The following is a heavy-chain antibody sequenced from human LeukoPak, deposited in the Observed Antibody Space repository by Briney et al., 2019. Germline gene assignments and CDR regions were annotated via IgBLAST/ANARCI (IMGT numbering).Heavy chain of an antibody. CDR1: GYTFTSYG. D-gene: IGHD5-12*01. V-gene: IGHV1-18*01. Sequence: GASVKVSCKASGYTFTSYGISWVRQAPGQGLEWMGWISAYNSNTNYVQKLQGRVTMTTDTSTSTAYIELRSLTSDDTAVYYCARDRPFEIVAHDAFDIWGQGTMVTVSA. CDR2: ISAYNSNT. CDR3: ARDRPFEIVAHDAFDI. J-gene: IGHJ3*02.